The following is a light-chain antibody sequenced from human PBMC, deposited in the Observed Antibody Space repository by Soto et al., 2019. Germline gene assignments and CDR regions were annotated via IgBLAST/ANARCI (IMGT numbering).Light chain of an antibody. CDR3: QQYDTYPLT. CDR2: RAS. CDR1: QSLSDW. Sequence: DIQLTQSPSTLSASVGDRVTITCRASQSLSDWLAWYQQIPGTAPKLLIYRASSLEDGVSSRFTGSGSGTEFTLSIRSLQPDDFATYYCQQYDTYPLTFGGGTKVEIK. V-gene: IGKV1-5*03. J-gene: IGKJ4*01.